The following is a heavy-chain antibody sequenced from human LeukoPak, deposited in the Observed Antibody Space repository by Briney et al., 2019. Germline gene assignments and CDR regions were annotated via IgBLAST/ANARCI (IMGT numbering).Heavy chain of an antibody. J-gene: IGHJ6*03. Sequence: GASVKVSCKASGYTFTSYGISWVRQAPGQGLDWMGWISAYNGNTNYAQKLQGRVTMTTDTSTSTAYMELRSLRSDDTAVYYCARASPDYGDPDPYYYYYYYMDVWGKGTTVTVSS. V-gene: IGHV1-18*01. D-gene: IGHD4-17*01. CDR1: GYTFTSYG. CDR2: ISAYNGNT. CDR3: ARASPDYGDPDPYYYYYYYMDV.